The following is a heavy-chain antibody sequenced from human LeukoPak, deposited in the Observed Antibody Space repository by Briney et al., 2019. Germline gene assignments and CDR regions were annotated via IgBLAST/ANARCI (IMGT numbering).Heavy chain of an antibody. CDR2: ISWNSGSI. CDR1: GFTFDDYA. V-gene: IGHV3-9*01. J-gene: IGHJ4*02. Sequence: PGRSLRLSCAASGFTFDDYAMHWVRQAPGKGLEWVSGISWNSGSIGYADSVKGRFTISRDNAKNSLYLQMNSLRAEDTALYYCAKDIHSSSWYYFDYWGQGTLVTVSS. CDR3: AKDIHSSSWYYFDY. D-gene: IGHD6-13*01.